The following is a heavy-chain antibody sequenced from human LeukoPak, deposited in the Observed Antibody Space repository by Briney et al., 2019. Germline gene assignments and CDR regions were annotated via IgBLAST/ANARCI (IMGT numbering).Heavy chain of an antibody. J-gene: IGHJ4*02. CDR1: GFTFSSYW. CDR3: ARDFGNDYVFSY. CDR2: IKQDGSEK. D-gene: IGHD3-16*01. V-gene: IGHV3-7*03. Sequence: GGSLRLSCAASGFTFSSYWMSWVRQAPGKGLEWVANIKQDGSEKYYVDSVKGRFTISRDNSKNTLYLQMNSLRSEDTAVYYCARDFGNDYVFSYWGQGTLVTVSS.